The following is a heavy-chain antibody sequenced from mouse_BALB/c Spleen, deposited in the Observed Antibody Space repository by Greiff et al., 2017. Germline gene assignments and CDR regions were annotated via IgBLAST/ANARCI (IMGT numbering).Heavy chain of an antibody. D-gene: IGHD2-14*01. CDR3: ARWTYYRPYYYAMDY. Sequence: QVQLQQSAAELARPGASVKMSCKASGYTFTSYTMHWVKQRPGQGLEWIGYINPSSGYTEYNQKFKDKTTLTADKSSSTAYMQLSSLTSEDSAVYYCARWTYYRPYYYAMDYWGQGTSVTVSS. V-gene: IGHV1-4*02. J-gene: IGHJ4*01. CDR2: INPSSGYT. CDR1: GYTFTSYT.